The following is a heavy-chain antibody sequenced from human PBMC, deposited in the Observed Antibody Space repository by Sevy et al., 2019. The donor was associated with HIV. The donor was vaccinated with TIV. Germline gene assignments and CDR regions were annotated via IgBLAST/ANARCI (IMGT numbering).Heavy chain of an antibody. V-gene: IGHV3-7*01. CDR1: GFTFSSHW. Sequence: GGSLRLSCAASGFTFSSHWMSWVRQAPGKGLERVANIKEDGSEKYYVDSVKGRFTISRDNSKNSLYLQMNSLRVDDTAIYYCAKNAGSLDSWGQGTLVTVSS. CDR3: AKNAGSLDS. CDR2: IKEDGSEK. J-gene: IGHJ4*02. D-gene: IGHD3-10*01.